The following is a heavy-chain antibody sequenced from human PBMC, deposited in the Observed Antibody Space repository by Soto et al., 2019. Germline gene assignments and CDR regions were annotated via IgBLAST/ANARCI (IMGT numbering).Heavy chain of an antibody. D-gene: IGHD4-17*01. CDR1: GFTFSSYG. Sequence: PGGSLRLSCAASGFTFSSYGMHWVRQAPGKGLEWVAVIWYDGSNKYYADSVKGRFTISRDNSKNTLYLQMNSLRAEDTAVYYCARGRHDYGDYGLWGAGMDVWGQGTTVTVSS. CDR3: ARGRHDYGDYGLWGAGMDV. V-gene: IGHV3-33*01. CDR2: IWYDGSNK. J-gene: IGHJ6*02.